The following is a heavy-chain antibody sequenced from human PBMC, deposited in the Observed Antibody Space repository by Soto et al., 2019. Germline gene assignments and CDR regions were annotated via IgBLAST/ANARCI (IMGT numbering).Heavy chain of an antibody. J-gene: IGHJ4*02. D-gene: IGHD3-10*01. Sequence: QVQLQESGPGLVKPSETLSLTCTVSGGSISSYYWSWIRQPPVKGLEWIGYIYYSGCTNYNPSPRSRVTIAVDTAKNQFTLKLSSVTAADTAVYSCARLGGYRYIDYWGQGTLVTDSS. V-gene: IGHV4-59*08. CDR2: IYYSGCT. CDR1: GGSISSYY. CDR3: ARLGGYRYIDY.